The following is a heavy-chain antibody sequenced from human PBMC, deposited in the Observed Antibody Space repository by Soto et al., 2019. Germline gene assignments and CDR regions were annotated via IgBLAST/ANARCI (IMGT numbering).Heavy chain of an antibody. V-gene: IGHV3-48*01. CDR1: GFTFSSYS. Sequence: PGGSLRLSCAASGFTFSSYSMNWVRQAPGKGLEWVSYISSSSSTIYYADSVKGRFTISRDNAKNSLYLQMNSLRAEDTAVYYCAREGYYDSSGSAAFDIWGQGTMVTVSS. D-gene: IGHD3-22*01. CDR3: AREGYYDSSGSAAFDI. CDR2: ISSSSSTI. J-gene: IGHJ3*02.